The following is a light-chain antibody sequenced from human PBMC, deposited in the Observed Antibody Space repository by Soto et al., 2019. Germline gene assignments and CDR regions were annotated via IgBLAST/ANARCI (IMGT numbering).Light chain of an antibody. CDR1: QSISSL. CDR3: QHYNSYSEA. Sequence: EIVLTQSPATLSVSPGERATLSCRASQSISSLLAWYQQKPGQAPRLLIYSASTRATGIPARFSGSGSGADFTLTISSLQSEDFATYYCQHYNSYSEAFGQGTKVELK. V-gene: IGKV3-15*01. J-gene: IGKJ1*01. CDR2: SAS.